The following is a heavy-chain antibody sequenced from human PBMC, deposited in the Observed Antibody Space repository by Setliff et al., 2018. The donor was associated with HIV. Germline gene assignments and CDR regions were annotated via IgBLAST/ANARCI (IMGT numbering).Heavy chain of an antibody. V-gene: IGHV4-38-2*01. CDR2: MFRTGTS. Sequence: SETLSLTCAVSGYSIRSGYYWGWIRQSPGKGLEWIGTMFRTGTSYYNPSLTSRVTISQDTSKNQFSLELTSVTAADTAVYYCARILLYESSAYFVNSFDIWGQGTVVTVSS. J-gene: IGHJ3*02. CDR3: ARILLYESSAYFVNSFDI. CDR1: GYSIRSGYY. D-gene: IGHD3-22*01.